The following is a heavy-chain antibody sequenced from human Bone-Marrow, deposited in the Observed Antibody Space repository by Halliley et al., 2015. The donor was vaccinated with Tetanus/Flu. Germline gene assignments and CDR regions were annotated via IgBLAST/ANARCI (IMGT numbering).Heavy chain of an antibody. J-gene: IGHJ4*02. V-gene: IGHV4-34*01. CDR3: ARGDNGVARLMY. CDR2: ISDGGDT. Sequence: LGWIGEISDGGDTGYHPSLKGRVRITRDVSQGRLSLQLRSLTAADTGVYYCARGDNGVARLMYWGQGTLVTVSS. D-gene: IGHD3-3*01.